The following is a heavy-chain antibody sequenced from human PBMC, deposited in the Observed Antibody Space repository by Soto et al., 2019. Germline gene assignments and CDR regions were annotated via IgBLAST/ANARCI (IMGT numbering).Heavy chain of an antibody. V-gene: IGHV3-30*03. D-gene: IGHD3-10*01. Sequence: QVQLVESGGGVVQPGRSLRLSCAVSGFTVSTYGMHWVRQAPGKGLEWVAVISRDGGTKYYADSVKGRFTISRDNSRNTLFLEMNSLRGDDMAVYYCTGEVASGYWGQGTLVTGFS. J-gene: IGHJ4*02. CDR3: TGEVASGY. CDR1: GFTVSTYG. CDR2: ISRDGGTK.